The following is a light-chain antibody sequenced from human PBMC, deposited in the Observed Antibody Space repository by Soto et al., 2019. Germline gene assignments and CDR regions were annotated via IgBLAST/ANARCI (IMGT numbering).Light chain of an antibody. CDR3: VQRTTWPWT. CDR1: QSVSVH. V-gene: IGKV3-11*01. Sequence: EIVLTQSPGTLSLSPGERATLSCRASQSVSVHLAWYQQKPGQAPRLLIYDASNRATGIPARFSGSASGTDFTLTISSLEPEDVAVYHCVQRTTWPWTCGRGSKVEIK. J-gene: IGKJ1*01. CDR2: DAS.